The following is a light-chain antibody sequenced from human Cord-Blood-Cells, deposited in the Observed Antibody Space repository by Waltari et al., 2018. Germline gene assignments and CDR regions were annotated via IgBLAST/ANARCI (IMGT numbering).Light chain of an antibody. V-gene: IGLV2-14*01. J-gene: IGLJ1*01. CDR3: SSYTSSSTLV. CDR1: SSDVGGYNY. CDR2: EVS. Sequence: QSALTQPASVSGSPGQSITISCTGTSSDVGGYNYVSWYQQHPGKAPKLMIYEVSNLPSGVAKRVSGSKSANTASLTIAGLQAEDEADYYCSSYTSSSTLVFGTGTKVTVL.